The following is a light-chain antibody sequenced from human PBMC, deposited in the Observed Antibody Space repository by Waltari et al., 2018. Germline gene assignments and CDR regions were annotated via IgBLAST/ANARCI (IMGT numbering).Light chain of an antibody. CDR3: SSYTTSSAPGV. CDR2: EVS. Sequence: QPALTQPASVSASPGQSCTIPCSGTDTDVGADDFVSTYQQHPGKAPHLIIYEVSNRPSGISNRFSASKSGNTSSLTISGLQAEDEADYYCSSYTTSSAPGVFGTGTRVAVL. CDR1: DTDVGADDF. V-gene: IGLV2-14*01. J-gene: IGLJ1*01.